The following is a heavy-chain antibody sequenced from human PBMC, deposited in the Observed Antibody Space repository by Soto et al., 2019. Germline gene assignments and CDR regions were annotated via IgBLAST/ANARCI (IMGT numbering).Heavy chain of an antibody. CDR2: IYPGDSDT. V-gene: IGHV5-51*01. D-gene: IGHD4-17*01. CDR1: GYSFTSYW. CDR3: ASGWAVYGDYAKRAFDI. J-gene: IGHJ3*02. Sequence: GESLKISCKGSGYSFTSYWIGWVRQMPGKGLEWMGIIYPGDSDTRYSPSFQGQVTISADKSISTAYLQWSSLKASDTAMYYCASGWAVYGDYAKRAFDIWGQGTMVTVSS.